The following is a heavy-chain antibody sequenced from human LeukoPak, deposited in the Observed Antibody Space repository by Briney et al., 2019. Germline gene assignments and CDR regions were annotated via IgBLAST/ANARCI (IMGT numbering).Heavy chain of an antibody. CDR2: INHSGST. Sequence: PPETLSLTCAVYGGSFSGYYWSWIRQPPGKGLEWIGEINHSGSTNYNPSLKSRVTISVDTSKNQFSLKLSSVTAADTAVYYCASRKCGGDCSRLGMDVWGQGTTVTVSS. D-gene: IGHD2-21*02. V-gene: IGHV4-34*01. J-gene: IGHJ6*02. CDR1: GGSFSGYY. CDR3: ASRKCGGDCSRLGMDV.